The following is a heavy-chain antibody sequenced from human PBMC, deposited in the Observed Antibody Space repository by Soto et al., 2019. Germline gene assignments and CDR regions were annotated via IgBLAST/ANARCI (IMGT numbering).Heavy chain of an antibody. CDR2: ISYDGSNK. V-gene: IGHV3-30*04. J-gene: IGHJ6*02. Sequence: PGGSLRLSCAASGFTFGTFAMHWVRQAPGKGLECVAVISYDGSNKYYADSVKGRFTISRDNSKNTLFLQMNSLRTEDTAIYYCARDKMELRAEPHRCGMDVWGQGTTVTVSS. D-gene: IGHD1-7*01. CDR1: GFTFGTFA. CDR3: ARDKMELRAEPHRCGMDV.